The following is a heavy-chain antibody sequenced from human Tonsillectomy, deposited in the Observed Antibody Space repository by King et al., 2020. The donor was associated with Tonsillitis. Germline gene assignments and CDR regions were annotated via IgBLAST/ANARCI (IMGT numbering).Heavy chain of an antibody. J-gene: IGHJ3*02. D-gene: IGHD6-6*01. CDR1: GGSISSYY. CDR2: IYTSGST. V-gene: IGHV4-4*07. CDR3: ARVRFGSSSSLCAFDI. Sequence: QLQESGPGLVKPSETLSLTCTVSGGSISSYYWSWIRQPAGKGLEWIGRIYTSGSTNYNPSLKSRVTMSVDTSKNQFSLKLSSVTAADTAVYYCARVRFGSSSSLCAFDIWGQGTMVTVSS.